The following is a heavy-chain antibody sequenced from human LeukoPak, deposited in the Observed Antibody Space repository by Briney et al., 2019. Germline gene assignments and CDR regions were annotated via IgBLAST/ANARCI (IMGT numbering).Heavy chain of an antibody. CDR1: GGSISSSNW. CDR2: IYHSGST. Sequence: KPSGTLSLTCAVSGGSISSSNWWSWVRQPPGKGLEWIGEIYHSGSTNYNPSLKSRVTISVDKSKNQFSLQLNSVTPEDTAVYYCAREGTSSSWYNVGRGYYYYYMDVWGKGTTVTVSS. D-gene: IGHD6-13*01. CDR3: AREGTSSSWYNVGRGYYYYYMDV. V-gene: IGHV4-4*02. J-gene: IGHJ6*03.